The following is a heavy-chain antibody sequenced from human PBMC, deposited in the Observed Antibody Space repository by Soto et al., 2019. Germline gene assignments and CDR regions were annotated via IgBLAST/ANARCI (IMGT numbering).Heavy chain of an antibody. CDR3: AKDFGSAAAGPNWFDP. V-gene: IGHV3-20*04. D-gene: IGHD6-13*01. Sequence: SLRLSCAASGFTFDDYGMSWVRQAPGKGLEWVSGINWNGGSTGYADSVKGRFTISRDSSKNTLYLQMNSLRAEDTAVYYCAKDFGSAAAGPNWFDPWGQGTLVTVSS. CDR2: INWNGGST. CDR1: GFTFDDYG. J-gene: IGHJ5*02.